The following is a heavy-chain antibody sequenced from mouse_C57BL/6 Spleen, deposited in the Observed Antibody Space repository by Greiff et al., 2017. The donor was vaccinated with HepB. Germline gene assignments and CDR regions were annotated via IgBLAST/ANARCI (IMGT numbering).Heavy chain of an antibody. CDR2: IHPSDSDT. CDR1: GYTFTSYW. CDR3: AIHERTGAWFAY. J-gene: IGHJ3*01. Sequence: QVQLQQPGAELVKPGASVKVSCKASGYTFTSYWMHWVKQRPGQGLEWIGRIHPSDSDTNYNQKFQGKATLTVVKSSSTAYMQLSSLTSEDSAVYYCAIHERTGAWFAYWGQGALVTVSA. V-gene: IGHV1-74*01.